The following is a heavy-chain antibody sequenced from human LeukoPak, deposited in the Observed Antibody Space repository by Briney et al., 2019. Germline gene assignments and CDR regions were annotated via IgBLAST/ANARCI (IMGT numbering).Heavy chain of an antibody. D-gene: IGHD3-3*01. CDR3: ARQYYDIWSGYYTADYYFDY. CDR2: ISSSSSYI. J-gene: IGHJ4*02. CDR1: GFTFSSYG. V-gene: IGHV3-21*01. Sequence: GGSLRLSCAASGFTFSSYGMNWVRQAPGKGLEWVSSISSSSSYIYYADSVKGRFTISRDSAKNSLYLQVNSLRAEDTAVYYCARQYYDIWSGYYTADYYFDYWGQGTLVTVSS.